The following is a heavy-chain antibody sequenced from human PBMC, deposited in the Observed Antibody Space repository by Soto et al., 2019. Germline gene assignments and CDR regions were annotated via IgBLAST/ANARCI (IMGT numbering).Heavy chain of an antibody. CDR2: ISSSSSTI. Sequence: EVQLVESGGGLVQPGGSLRLSCAASGFTFSSYSMNWVRQAPGKGLEWVSYISSSSSTIYYADSVKGRFTISRDNAKNSLYLQMNSLRDEDTAVYYCARDPPRENCGGDCYSYFDYWGQGTLVTVSS. CDR3: ARDPPRENCGGDCYSYFDY. CDR1: GFTFSSYS. J-gene: IGHJ4*02. V-gene: IGHV3-48*02. D-gene: IGHD2-21*02.